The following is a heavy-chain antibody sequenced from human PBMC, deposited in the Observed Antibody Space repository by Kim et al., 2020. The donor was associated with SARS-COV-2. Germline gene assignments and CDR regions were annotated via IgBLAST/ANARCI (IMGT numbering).Heavy chain of an antibody. J-gene: IGHJ4*02. Sequence: SVKGRFTSSRDNSNTTLYMQMNSRRAEETAVYYCARDPLQFSSGWYYFDYWGQGTLVTVSS. D-gene: IGHD6-19*01. V-gene: IGHV3-30*01. CDR3: ARDPLQFSSGWYYFDY.